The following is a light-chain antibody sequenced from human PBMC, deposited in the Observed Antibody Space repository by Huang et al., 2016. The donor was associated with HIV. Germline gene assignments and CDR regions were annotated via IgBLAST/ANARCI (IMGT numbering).Light chain of an antibody. CDR2: GAS. CDR1: KTVYTN. Sequence: EIVMTQSPATLSVSPGETATLSCRASKTVYTNLAWYQQKPGQAPRPLIYGASTRTTGIPGRFSGGGFGTEFTLTISTLQSEDFAVYYCQQYYDWPPITFGQGTRVDIK. V-gene: IGKV3-15*01. CDR3: QQYYDWPPIT. J-gene: IGKJ5*01.